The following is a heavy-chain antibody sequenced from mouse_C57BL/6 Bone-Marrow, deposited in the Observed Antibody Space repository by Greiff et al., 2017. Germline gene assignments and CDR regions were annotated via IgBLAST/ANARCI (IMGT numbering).Heavy chain of an antibody. CDR3: ARNGATVVARYFDV. J-gene: IGHJ1*03. Sequence: QVQLQQSGAELARPGASVKLSCKASGYTFTSYGISWVKPRTGPGLEWIGEIYPRSGNTYYNEKFKGKATLTADKSSSTAYMELRRLTSEDSAVYFCARNGATVVARYFDVWGTGTTVTVSS. CDR1: GYTFTSYG. D-gene: IGHD1-1*01. V-gene: IGHV1-81*01. CDR2: IYPRSGNT.